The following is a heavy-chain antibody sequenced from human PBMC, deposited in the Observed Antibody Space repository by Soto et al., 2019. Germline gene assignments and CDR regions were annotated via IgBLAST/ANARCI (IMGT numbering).Heavy chain of an antibody. CDR1: GASVSSGSYY. D-gene: IGHD1-1*01. CDR2: IYYSGST. CDR3: ASGNSDYYYYGLDV. Sequence: QVQLQESGPGLVKPSETLSLTCTVSGASVSSGSYYWSRIRQPPGKGLEWIGYIYYSGSTNSNPSLKSRVTISVDTYKNQFSLKVSSVTAADTAVYYCASGNSDYYYYGLDVWGQGTTVTVSS. J-gene: IGHJ6*02. V-gene: IGHV4-61*01.